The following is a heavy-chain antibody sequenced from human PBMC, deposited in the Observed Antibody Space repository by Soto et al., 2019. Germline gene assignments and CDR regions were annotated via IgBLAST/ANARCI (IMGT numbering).Heavy chain of an antibody. V-gene: IGHV3-23*01. Sequence: GGSLRLSCAASGFTFSSYAMSWVRQAPGKGLEWVSAISGSGGSTYYADSVKGRFTISRDNSKNPLYLQMNSLRAEDTAVYYCAKDAKRRITIFEVVDYYGMDVWGQGTTVTVSS. CDR1: GFTFSSYA. CDR3: AKDAKRRITIFEVVDYYGMDV. D-gene: IGHD3-3*01. CDR2: ISGSGGST. J-gene: IGHJ6*02.